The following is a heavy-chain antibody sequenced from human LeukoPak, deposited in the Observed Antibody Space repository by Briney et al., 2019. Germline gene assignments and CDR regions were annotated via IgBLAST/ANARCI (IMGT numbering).Heavy chain of an antibody. CDR1: GFTFNTYT. D-gene: IGHD3-10*01. CDR2: ISSSSSYI. V-gene: IGHV3-21*01. CDR3: ARDPRYYYGSGED. Sequence: GGSLRLSCAASGFTFNTYTMNWVRQAPGKGLEWVSSISSSSSYIYYADSVKGRFTISRDNAKNSLYLQMNSLRAEDTAVYYCARDPRYYYGSGEDWGQGTLVTVSS. J-gene: IGHJ4*02.